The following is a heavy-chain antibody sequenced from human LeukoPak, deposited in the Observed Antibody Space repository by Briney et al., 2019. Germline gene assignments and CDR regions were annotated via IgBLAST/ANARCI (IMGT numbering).Heavy chain of an antibody. CDR2: IKQDGSEK. CDR3: ARDLYSYGLGEFDY. J-gene: IGHJ4*02. Sequence: GVSLRLSCAASGFTLSSYWMSWVRQAPGKGLEWVANIKQDGSEKYYVDSVKGRFTISRDNAKNSVYLQMNSLRAEDTAVYYCARDLYSYGLGEFDYWGQGTLVTVSS. CDR1: GFTLSSYW. D-gene: IGHD5-18*01. V-gene: IGHV3-7*01.